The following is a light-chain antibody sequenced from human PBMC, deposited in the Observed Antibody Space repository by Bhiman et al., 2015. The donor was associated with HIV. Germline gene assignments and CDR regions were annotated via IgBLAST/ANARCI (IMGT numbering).Light chain of an antibody. Sequence: QSALPQPASVSGSPGQSISISCTGTTSDVGGYNYVSWYQQHPGKAPKLMIYEVSKRPSGVSNRFSGSKSGNTASLTISGLQAEDEADYYCCSYAGSSSFVFGTGTKVT. CDR1: TSDVGGYNY. CDR2: EVS. CDR3: CSYAGSSSFV. J-gene: IGLJ1*01. V-gene: IGLV2-23*02.